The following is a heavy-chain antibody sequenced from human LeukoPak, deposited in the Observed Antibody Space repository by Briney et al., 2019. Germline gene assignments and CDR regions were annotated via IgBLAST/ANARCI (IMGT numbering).Heavy chain of an antibody. Sequence: GASVKVSCKVSGYTSTDYYMHWVQQAPGKGLEWMGLVDPEDGETIYAEKFQGRVTITADTSTDTAYMELSSLRSEDTAVYYCATVSIAARPGFDYWGQGTLVTVSS. J-gene: IGHJ4*02. CDR1: GYTSTDYY. CDR3: ATVSIAARPGFDY. D-gene: IGHD6-6*01. CDR2: VDPEDGET. V-gene: IGHV1-69-2*01.